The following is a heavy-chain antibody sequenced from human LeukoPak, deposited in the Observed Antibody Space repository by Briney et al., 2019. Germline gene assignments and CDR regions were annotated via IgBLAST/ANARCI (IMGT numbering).Heavy chain of an antibody. CDR2: IYSGGST. CDR3: ARDLTHNWFDP. D-gene: IGHD3-9*01. CDR1: GFTVSSNY. J-gene: IGHJ5*02. V-gene: IGHV3-53*01. Sequence: PGGSLRLSCAASGFTVSSNYMSWVRRAPGKGLEWVSVIYSGGSTYYADSVKGRFTISRDNSKNTLYLQMNSLRAEDTAVYYCARDLTHNWFDPWGQGTLVTVSS.